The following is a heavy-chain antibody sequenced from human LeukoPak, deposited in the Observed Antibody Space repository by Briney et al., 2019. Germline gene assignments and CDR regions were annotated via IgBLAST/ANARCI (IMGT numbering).Heavy chain of an antibody. CDR3: AKLADTMIVVVIKFDY. CDR1: GFVFSTYA. CDR2: ISATGGST. J-gene: IGHJ4*02. D-gene: IGHD3-22*01. V-gene: IGHV3-23*01. Sequence: PGGSLRLSCGASGFVFSTYAMAWVRQAPGKGLEWVSIISATGGSTYYADSVKGRFTISRDNSKNTLYLQMNSLRAEDTAVYYCAKLADTMIVVVIKFDYWGQGTLVTVSS.